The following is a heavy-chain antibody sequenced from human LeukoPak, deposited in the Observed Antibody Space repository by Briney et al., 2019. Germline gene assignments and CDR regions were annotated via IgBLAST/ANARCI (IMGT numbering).Heavy chain of an antibody. D-gene: IGHD5-24*01. CDR2: IYYSGST. CDR1: GGSISSYY. V-gene: IGHV4-59*01. J-gene: IGHJ4*02. CDR3: ARMRWLQSSFDY. Sequence: SETLSLTCTVSGGSISSYYWSWIRQPPGKGLEWIGYIYYSGSTNYNPSLKSRVTISVDTSKNQFSLKLSSVTAADTAVYYCARMRWLQSSFDYWGQGTLATVSS.